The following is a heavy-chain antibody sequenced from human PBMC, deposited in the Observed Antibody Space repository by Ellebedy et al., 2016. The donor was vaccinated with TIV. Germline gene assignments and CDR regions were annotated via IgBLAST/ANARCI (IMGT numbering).Heavy chain of an antibody. CDR1: GYTFASYG. CDR3: ARGVGISYDSSGYYVY. CDR2: ISAYNGNT. D-gene: IGHD3-22*01. Sequence: AASVKVSCKASGYTFASYGISWVRQAPGQGLEWMGWISAYNGNTNYAQKLQGRVNMTTDTSTSTAYMELRSLRSDDTAVYYCARGVGISYDSSGYYVYWGQGTLVTVSS. J-gene: IGHJ4*02. V-gene: IGHV1-18*01.